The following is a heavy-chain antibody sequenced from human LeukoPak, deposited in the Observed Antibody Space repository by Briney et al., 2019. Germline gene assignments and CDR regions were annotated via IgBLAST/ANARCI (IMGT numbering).Heavy chain of an antibody. Sequence: ASVKVSCKASGYTFTSYGISWVRQAPGQGLEWMGWISAYNGNTNYAQKLQGRVTMPRNTSISTAYMELSSLRSEDTAVYYCARAHRGGYSSGEYYFDYWGQGTLVTVSS. D-gene: IGHD6-19*01. CDR1: GYTFTSYG. J-gene: IGHJ4*02. CDR3: ARAHRGGYSSGEYYFDY. CDR2: ISAYNGNT. V-gene: IGHV1-18*01.